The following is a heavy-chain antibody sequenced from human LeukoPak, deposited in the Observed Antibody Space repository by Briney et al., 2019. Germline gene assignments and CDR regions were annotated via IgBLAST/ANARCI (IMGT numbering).Heavy chain of an antibody. V-gene: IGHV4-31*03. D-gene: IGHD3-22*01. CDR1: GGSISIGGYY. CDR2: IYYTGSA. CDR3: ARAYDNSNNYYFDAFDI. Sequence: PSETLSLTCTVSGGSISIGGYYWSWIRQHPGRGLEWIGYIYYTGSAYYNPSLESRVTISVDTSRNQFSLKLSSVTAADTAVYYCARAYDNSNNYYFDAFDIWGQGTMVTVSS. J-gene: IGHJ3*02.